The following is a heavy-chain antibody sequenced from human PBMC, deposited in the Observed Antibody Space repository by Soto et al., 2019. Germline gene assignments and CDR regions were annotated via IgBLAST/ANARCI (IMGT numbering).Heavy chain of an antibody. CDR1: GGSISSGDYY. Sequence: SETLSLTCTVSGGSISSGDYYWSWIRQPPGKGLEWIGYIYYSGSTYYNPSLKSRVTVSVDTSKNQFSLKLSSVTAADTAVYYCARVGGFGATTIDYWGQGTLVTVSS. CDR2: IYYSGST. V-gene: IGHV4-30-4*01. J-gene: IGHJ4*02. CDR3: ARVGGFGATTIDY. D-gene: IGHD3-10*01.